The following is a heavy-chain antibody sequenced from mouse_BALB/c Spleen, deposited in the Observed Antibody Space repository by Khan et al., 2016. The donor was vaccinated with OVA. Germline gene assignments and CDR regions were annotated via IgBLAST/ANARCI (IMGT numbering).Heavy chain of an antibody. Sequence: EVQLQESGPGLVKPSQSLSLTCTVTGYSITSNYAWSWIRQFPGNKLEWMGYISYSGSTSYNPSLKGRTPITRDTSKNQIFLQLNSLTPEATATYYCPRHTYFRYIFDYWSQGTTLTISS. V-gene: IGHV3-2*02. J-gene: IGHJ2*01. CDR1: GYSITSNYA. CDR3: PRHTYFRYIFDY. CDR2: ISYSGST. D-gene: IGHD2-12*01.